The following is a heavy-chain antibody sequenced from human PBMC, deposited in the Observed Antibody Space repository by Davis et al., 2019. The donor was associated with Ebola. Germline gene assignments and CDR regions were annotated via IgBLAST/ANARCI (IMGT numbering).Heavy chain of an antibody. CDR2: IYYSGST. Sequence: PGGSLRLSCTVSGGSISYSTDYWGWIRQAPGKGLEWIGSIYYSGSTHYYPSLKSRVTISVDTSKNQFSLSLSSVTAADTAVYYCARNSSGGFFESWGQGTLVTVSS. V-gene: IGHV4-39*07. CDR1: GGSISYSTDY. J-gene: IGHJ4*02. CDR3: ARNSSGGFFES. D-gene: IGHD6-19*01.